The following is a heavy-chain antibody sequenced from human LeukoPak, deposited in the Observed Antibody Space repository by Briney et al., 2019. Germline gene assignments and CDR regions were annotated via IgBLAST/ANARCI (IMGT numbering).Heavy chain of an antibody. CDR2: IYQSGTT. Sequence: PSETLSLTCTVSGGSISSGCFWGWIRQPPGKGLEWIGSIYQSGTTYYNPSLKSRVTISVDTSKNQFSLKVSSVTAADTAVYYCARDVDYWGQGTLVTVSS. CDR1: GGSISSGCF. V-gene: IGHV4-38-2*02. J-gene: IGHJ4*02. CDR3: ARDVDY.